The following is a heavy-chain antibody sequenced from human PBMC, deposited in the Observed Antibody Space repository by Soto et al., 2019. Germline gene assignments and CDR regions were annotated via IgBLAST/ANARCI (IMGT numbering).Heavy chain of an antibody. CDR2: ISSSGSTI. Sequence: GGSLRLSCAASGFTFSSYEMNWVRQAPGKGLEWVSYISSSGSTIYYADSVKGRFTISRDNAKNSLYLQMNSLRAEDTAVYYCARDYYDSSGYGYYYYYGMDVWGQGTTVTVSS. CDR3: ARDYYDSSGYGYYYYYGMDV. D-gene: IGHD3-22*01. CDR1: GFTFSSYE. J-gene: IGHJ6*02. V-gene: IGHV3-48*03.